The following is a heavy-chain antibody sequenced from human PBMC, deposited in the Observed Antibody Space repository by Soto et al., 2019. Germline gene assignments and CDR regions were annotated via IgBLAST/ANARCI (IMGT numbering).Heavy chain of an antibody. J-gene: IGHJ3*02. CDR1: GYSFTSYW. Sequence: PGESLKISCKGSGYSFTSYWIGWVRQMPGKGLEWMGIIYPGDSDTRYSPSFPGQVTISADKSISTAYLQWSSLKAPDTATYHCPSPRGVAVAGVDSDAFDISGEETMVTVSS. V-gene: IGHV5-51*01. CDR3: PSPRGVAVAGVDSDAFDI. CDR2: IYPGDSDT. D-gene: IGHD6-19*01.